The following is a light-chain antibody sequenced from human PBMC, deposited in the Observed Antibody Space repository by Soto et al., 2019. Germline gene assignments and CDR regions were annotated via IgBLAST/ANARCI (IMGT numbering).Light chain of an antibody. Sequence: QSVLTQPPSSSVTPRQRVTISCSGSSSNIGSNYVYWYQQLPGTAPKLLIYRNNQRPSGVPDRFSGSKSGTSASLAISGLRSEDEADYYCAAWDDSLSGYVFGTGTKVTV. CDR1: SSNIGSNY. J-gene: IGLJ1*01. V-gene: IGLV1-47*01. CDR2: RNN. CDR3: AAWDDSLSGYV.